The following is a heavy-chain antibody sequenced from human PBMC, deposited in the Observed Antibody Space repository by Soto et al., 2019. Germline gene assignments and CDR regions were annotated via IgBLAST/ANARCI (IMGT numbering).Heavy chain of an antibody. Sequence: SETLSLTCTVSGGSISSGDYYWSWIRQPPGKGLEWIGYIYYSGSTYYNPSLKSRVTISVDTSKNQFSLKLSSVTAADTAVYYWARSGYDFWSYFDYWGQGTLVTVSS. V-gene: IGHV4-30-4*01. CDR1: GGSISSGDYY. CDR3: ARSGYDFWSYFDY. D-gene: IGHD3-3*01. J-gene: IGHJ4*02. CDR2: IYYSGST.